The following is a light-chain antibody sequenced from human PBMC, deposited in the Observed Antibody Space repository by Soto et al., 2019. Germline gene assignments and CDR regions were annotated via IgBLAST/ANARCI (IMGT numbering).Light chain of an antibody. CDR2: SNN. V-gene: IGLV1-44*01. J-gene: IGLJ3*02. CDR1: SSNIGSNT. Sequence: QSVLTHPPSASGTPGQRVTISCSGGSSNIGSNTVHWYQQLPGTAPKLLIYSNNQRPSGVPDRFSGSKSATSASLAISGLQSEDEADYYCAAWDESLNGWVFGGGTKLTVL. CDR3: AAWDESLNGWV.